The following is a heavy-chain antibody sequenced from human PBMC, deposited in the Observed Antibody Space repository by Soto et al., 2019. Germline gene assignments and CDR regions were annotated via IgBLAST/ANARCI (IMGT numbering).Heavy chain of an antibody. D-gene: IGHD3-10*01. CDR1: GFTFSSYA. CDR3: AREIKYYGGFLDV. J-gene: IGHJ6*02. CDR2: ISYDGSNK. V-gene: IGHV3-30-3*01. Sequence: GGSLRLSCAASGFTFSSYAMHWVRQAPGKGLEWVAVISYDGSNKYYADSVKGRFTISRDNSKNTLYLQMNSLRAEDTAVYYCAREIKYYGGFLDVWGQGTTVTVSS.